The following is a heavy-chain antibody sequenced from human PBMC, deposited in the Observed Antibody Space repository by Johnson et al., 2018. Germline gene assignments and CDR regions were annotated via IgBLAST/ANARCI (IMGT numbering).Heavy chain of an antibody. V-gene: IGHV3-74*02. CDR1: GFTLSYYW. CDR3: LSYNWGLPVDY. CDR2: ISSAGRDT. J-gene: IGHJ4*02. D-gene: IGHD2-21*02. Sequence: VQLVQSGGGLVQPGGSXRLSCAASGFTLSYYWIDWVRQVPGEGPVWISGISSAGRDTRNADAVKGRFTISRDNAKNTVYLQMDSLRAEETSVYFCLSYNWGLPVDYWGQGTLVTVSS.